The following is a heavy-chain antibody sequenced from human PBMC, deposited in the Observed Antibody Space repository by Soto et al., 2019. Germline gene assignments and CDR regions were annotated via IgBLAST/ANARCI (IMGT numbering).Heavy chain of an antibody. V-gene: IGHV3-33*01. J-gene: IGHJ3*02. D-gene: IGHD5-12*01. CDR2: IWYDGSNK. Sequence: GGSLRLSCAASGFTFSSYGMHWVRQAPGKGLEWVAVIWYDGSNKYYADSVKGRFTISRDNSKNTLYLQMNSLRAEDTAVYYCARAPRGATKLLMVAFDIWGQGTMVTVSS. CDR3: ARAPRGATKLLMVAFDI. CDR1: GFTFSSYG.